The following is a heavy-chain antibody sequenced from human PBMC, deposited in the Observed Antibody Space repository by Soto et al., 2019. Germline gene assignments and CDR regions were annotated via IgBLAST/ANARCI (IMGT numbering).Heavy chain of an antibody. V-gene: IGHV2-5*02. J-gene: IGHJ5*02. CDR1: GFSLSTTGVG. Sequence: QITLKESGPTLVKPTQTLTLTCTFSGFSLSTTGVGVGWIRQPPGKALEWLALIYWDDDKRYSPSLKSRLTITKDTSKIQVVLTMTNMDPVDTATYYCVHRRPLYSSGWYGFDPWGQGTLVTVSS. D-gene: IGHD6-19*01. CDR2: IYWDDDK. CDR3: VHRRPLYSSGWYGFDP.